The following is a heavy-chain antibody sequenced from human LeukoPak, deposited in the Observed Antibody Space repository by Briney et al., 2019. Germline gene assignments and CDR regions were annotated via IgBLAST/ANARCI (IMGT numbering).Heavy chain of an antibody. V-gene: IGHV3-53*01. CDR1: GFSVTNNY. Sequence: GGSLRLSCAVSGFSVTNNYMSWVRQAPGKGLEWVSVFYVGGATYYAASVRGRFTISRDNSENTLYLQMKSLRAEDTAVYYCARGDGYNFFDYWGQGILVTVSS. CDR3: ARGDGYNFFDY. J-gene: IGHJ4*02. CDR2: FYVGGAT. D-gene: IGHD5-24*01.